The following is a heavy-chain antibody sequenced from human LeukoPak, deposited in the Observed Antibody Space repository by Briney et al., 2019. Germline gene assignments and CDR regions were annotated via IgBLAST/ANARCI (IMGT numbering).Heavy chain of an antibody. D-gene: IGHD3-22*01. CDR2: IIPIFGTA. CDR3: AREDVGRYYDSSGYPSSPFDY. J-gene: IGHJ4*02. V-gene: IGHV1-69*06. Sequence: SVKVSCKASGGTFSSYAISWVRQAPGHGLEWMGRIIPIFGTANYAQKFQGRVTITADKSTSTAYMELSSLRSEDTAVYYCAREDVGRYYDSSGYPSSPFDYWGQGTLVTVSS. CDR1: GGTFSSYA.